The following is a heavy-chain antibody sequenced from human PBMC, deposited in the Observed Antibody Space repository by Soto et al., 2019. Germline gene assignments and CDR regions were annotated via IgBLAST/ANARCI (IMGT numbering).Heavy chain of an antibody. CDR3: ARDFLTGSLDY. CDR2: ISTYNGKT. D-gene: IGHD3-9*01. V-gene: IGHV1-18*01. J-gene: IGHJ4*02. CDR1: GYTFTTYA. Sequence: ASVKVSCKASGYTFTTYAVTWVRQAPGQGLEWMGWISTYNGKTYYAQNFQGRVTMTTDTSTTTAYLEVKSLIFDDTAVYYCARDFLTGSLDYLGQGTQVTSPQ.